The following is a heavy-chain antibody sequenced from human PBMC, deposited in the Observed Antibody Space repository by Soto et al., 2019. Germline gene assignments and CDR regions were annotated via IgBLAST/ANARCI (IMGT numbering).Heavy chain of an antibody. CDR2: IYYSGST. CDR3: ARHHDFWSGYPTAYYYGMDV. V-gene: IGHV4-39*01. Sequence: QLQLQESGPGLVKPSETLSLTCTVSGGSISSSSYYWGWIRQPPGKGLEWIGSIYYSGSTYYNPSLKSRVTISVDTSKNQFSLKRSSVTAADTAVYYCARHHDFWSGYPTAYYYGMDVWGQGTTVTVSS. J-gene: IGHJ6*02. D-gene: IGHD3-3*01. CDR1: GGSISSSSYY.